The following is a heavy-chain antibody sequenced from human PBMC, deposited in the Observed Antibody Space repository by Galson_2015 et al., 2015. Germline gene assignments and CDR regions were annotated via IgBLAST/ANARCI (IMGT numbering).Heavy chain of an antibody. Sequence: SLRLSCAASGFTFDDYGMSWVRQAPGKGLEWVSGINWNGGSTGYADSVKGRFTISRDNAKNTLYLQMNSLRAEDTAVYYCASSVMGDEYSSSSGGIDWFDPWGQGTLVTVSS. CDR3: ASSVMGDEYSSSSGGIDWFDP. CDR2: INWNGGST. CDR1: GFTFDDYG. D-gene: IGHD6-6*01. J-gene: IGHJ5*02. V-gene: IGHV3-20*04.